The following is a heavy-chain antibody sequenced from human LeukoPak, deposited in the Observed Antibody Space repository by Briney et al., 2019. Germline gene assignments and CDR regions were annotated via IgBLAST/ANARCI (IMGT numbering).Heavy chain of an antibody. CDR2: ISYDGSDK. CDR3: VKEHYFGSGSYPEH. V-gene: IGHV3-30*18. Sequence: PGRSLRLSCAASGFPFSSYGMHWVRQAPGKGLEWVAVISYDGSDKYYADSVKGRFTISRDNSKNTLYLQMNSLRADDTAVYYCVKEHYFGSGSYPEHWGQETLVTVSS. CDR1: GFPFSSYG. D-gene: IGHD3-10*01. J-gene: IGHJ1*01.